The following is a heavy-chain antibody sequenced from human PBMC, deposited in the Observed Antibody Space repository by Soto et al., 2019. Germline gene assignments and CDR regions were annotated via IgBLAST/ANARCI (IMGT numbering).Heavy chain of an antibody. D-gene: IGHD4-17*01. J-gene: IGHJ4*02. V-gene: IGHV4-30-4*01. Sequence: SETLSLTCTVSGGSISSGDYYWSWIRQPPGKGLEWIGYIYYSGSTNYNPSLKSRVTISVDRSKNQFSLKLSSVTAADTAVYYCARGYYGDYEDYWGQGTLVTVSS. CDR1: GGSISSGDYY. CDR3: ARGYYGDYEDY. CDR2: IYYSGST.